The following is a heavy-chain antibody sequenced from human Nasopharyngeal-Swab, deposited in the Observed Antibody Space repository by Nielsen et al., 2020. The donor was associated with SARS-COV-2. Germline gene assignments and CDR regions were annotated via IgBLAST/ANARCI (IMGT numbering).Heavy chain of an antibody. Sequence: GESLKISCAAFGFTLSDYAMHWVRQAPGKGLEWVALFSYDGSKRYFADSMKGRFSISRDNIKNMLYLQMDSLRADDTAVYYCAKDHFYDSGSYDRLYFDFWGQGTLVTVSS. D-gene: IGHD3-10*01. CDR3: AKDHFYDSGSYDRLYFDF. J-gene: IGHJ4*02. CDR2: FSYDGSKR. V-gene: IGHV3-30*18. CDR1: GFTLSDYA.